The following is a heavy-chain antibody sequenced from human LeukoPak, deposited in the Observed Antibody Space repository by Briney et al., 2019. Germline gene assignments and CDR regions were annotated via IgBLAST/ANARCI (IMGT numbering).Heavy chain of an antibody. CDR2: INHSGST. J-gene: IGHJ4*02. CDR3: ASTPGSSGWYPYYFDY. D-gene: IGHD6-19*01. CDR1: GGSFSGYY. V-gene: IGHV4-34*01. Sequence: SETLSLTCAVYGGSFSGYYWSWIRQPPGKGLEWIGEINHSGSTNYNPSLKSRVTISVDKSKNQFSLKLSSVTAADTAVYYCASTPGSSGWYPYYFDYWGQGTLVTVSS.